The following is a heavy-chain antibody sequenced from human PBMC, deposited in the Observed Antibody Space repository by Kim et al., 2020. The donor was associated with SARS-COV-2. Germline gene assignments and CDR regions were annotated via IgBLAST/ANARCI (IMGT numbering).Heavy chain of an antibody. CDR3: AKDLVSFIQLWFMGFDY. CDR2: ISGSGGST. D-gene: IGHD5-18*01. V-gene: IGHV3-23*01. CDR1: GFTFSSYA. Sequence: GGSLRLSCAASGFTFSSYAMSWVRQAPGKGLEWVSAISGSGGSTYYADSVKGRFTISRDNSKNTLYLQMNSLRAEDTAVYYCAKDLVSFIQLWFMGFDYWGQGTLVTVSS. J-gene: IGHJ4*02.